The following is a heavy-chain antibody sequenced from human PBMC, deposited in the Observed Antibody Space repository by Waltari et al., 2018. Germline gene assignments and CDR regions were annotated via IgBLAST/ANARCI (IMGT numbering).Heavy chain of an antibody. CDR2: IYPGDSDT. CDR1: GYSFTSYW. Sequence: EVQLVQSGAEVKKPGESLKISCKGAGYSFTSYWLGWVRQMPGKGLEWMGIIYPGDSDTRYSPSFQGQVTISADKSISTAYLQWSSLKASDTAMYYCASALRAPVDSSSWYPIDYWGQGTLVTVSS. CDR3: ASALRAPVDSSSWYPIDY. V-gene: IGHV5-51*03. J-gene: IGHJ4*02. D-gene: IGHD6-13*01.